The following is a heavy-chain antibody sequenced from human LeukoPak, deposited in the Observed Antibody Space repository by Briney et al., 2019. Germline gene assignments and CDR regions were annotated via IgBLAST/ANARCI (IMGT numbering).Heavy chain of an antibody. V-gene: IGHV4-61*01. Sequence: SSETLSLTCTVSGDAISGSTYEWNWIRQPPGRVLEWIGHIYDSGTTNYNPSLGSRVSISVDRSNNRFSLRLTSVTAADTAVYYCARRFDSWGQGTLVTVSP. CDR3: ARRFDS. J-gene: IGHJ4*02. CDR1: GDAISGSTYE. CDR2: IYDSGTT.